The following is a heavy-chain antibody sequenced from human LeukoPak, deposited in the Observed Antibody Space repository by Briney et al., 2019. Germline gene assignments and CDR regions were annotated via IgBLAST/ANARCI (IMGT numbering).Heavy chain of an antibody. J-gene: IGHJ4*02. Sequence: ASVKVSCKASGYTFTSYGISWVRQAPGQGLEWMGWISAYNGNTNYAQKLQGRVTMTRNTSISTAYMELSSLRSEDTAVYYCARVGRDSSSSGAHYWGQGTLVTVSS. CDR2: ISAYNGNT. V-gene: IGHV1-18*01. D-gene: IGHD6-6*01. CDR3: ARVGRDSSSSGAHY. CDR1: GYTFTSYG.